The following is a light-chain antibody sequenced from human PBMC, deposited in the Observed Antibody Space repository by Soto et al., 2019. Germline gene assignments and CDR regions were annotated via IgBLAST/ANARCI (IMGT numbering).Light chain of an antibody. CDR1: SSSIGTNF. CDR3: AAWEDNLSTYV. Sequence: QSVLTQPPSASGTPGQRVSISCSGYSSSIGTNFVYWYQQLPGTAPKVLIHSNNQRPSGVPDRFSGSKSGTSASLAISGLRSEDEADYYCAAWEDNLSTYVFGSGTKVTVL. V-gene: IGLV1-47*02. CDR2: SNN. J-gene: IGLJ1*01.